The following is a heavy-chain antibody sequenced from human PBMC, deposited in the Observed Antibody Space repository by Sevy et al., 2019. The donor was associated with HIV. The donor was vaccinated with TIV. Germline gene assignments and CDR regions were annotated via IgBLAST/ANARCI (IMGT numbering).Heavy chain of an antibody. J-gene: IGHJ4*02. D-gene: IGHD1-26*01. V-gene: IGHV3-23*01. Sequence: GGSLRLSCAASGFTFSSYAMSWVRQAPGKGLEWVSAISGSGGSTYYADSVKRRFTISRDNSKNTLYLQMNSLRAEDTAVYYCAKDAEWELLSLDYFDYWGQGTLVTVSS. CDR3: AKDAEWELLSLDYFDY. CDR1: GFTFSSYA. CDR2: ISGSGGST.